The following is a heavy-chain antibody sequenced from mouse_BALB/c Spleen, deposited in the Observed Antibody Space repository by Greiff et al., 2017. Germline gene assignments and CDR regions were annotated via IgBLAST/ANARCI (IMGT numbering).Heavy chain of an antibody. D-gene: IGHD1-1*02. J-gene: IGHJ2*01. V-gene: IGHV5-4*02. CDR2: ISDGGSYT. CDR3: ARDNIGGPDY. CDR1: GFTFSDYY. Sequence: EVHLVESGGGLVKPGGSLKLSCAASGFTFSDYYMYWVRQTPEKRLEWVATISDGGSYTYYPDSVKGRFTISRDNAKNNLYLQMSSLKSEDTAMYYCARDNIGGPDYWGQGTTLTVSS.